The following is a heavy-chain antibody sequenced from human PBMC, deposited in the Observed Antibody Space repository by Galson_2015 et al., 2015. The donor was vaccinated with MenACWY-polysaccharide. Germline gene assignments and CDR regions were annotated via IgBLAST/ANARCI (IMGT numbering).Heavy chain of an antibody. D-gene: IGHD3-22*01. CDR1: GYTLTELS. J-gene: IGHJ2*01. Sequence: SVKVSCKVSGYTLTELSMHWVRQAPGKGLEWMGGFDPEDGETIYAQKFQGRVTMTEDTSTDTAYKELSSLRSEDTAVYYCATRLRLPYDSSGYYYTYFDLWGRGTLVTVSS. V-gene: IGHV1-24*01. CDR2: FDPEDGET. CDR3: ATRLRLPYDSSGYYYTYFDL.